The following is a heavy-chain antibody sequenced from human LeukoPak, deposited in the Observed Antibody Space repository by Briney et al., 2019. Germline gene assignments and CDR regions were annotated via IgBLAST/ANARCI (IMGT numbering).Heavy chain of an antibody. CDR2: INPSGGST. D-gene: IGHD3-3*01. CDR3: ARTLNYDFWSGYGLYWYFDL. J-gene: IGHJ2*01. Sequence: GASVKVSCKASGYTFTSYFMHWVRQAPGQRLEWMGIINPSGGSTSYAQKFQDRVTMTRDTSTGTVYMELSSLRSEDTAIYYCARTLNYDFWSGYGLYWYFDLWGRGTLVTVSS. CDR1: GYTFTSYF. V-gene: IGHV1-46*01.